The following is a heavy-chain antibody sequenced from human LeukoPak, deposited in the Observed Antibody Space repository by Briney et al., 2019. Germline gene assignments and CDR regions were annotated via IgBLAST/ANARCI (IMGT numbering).Heavy chain of an antibody. CDR2: IWSDGSNR. D-gene: IGHD4-11*01. CDR1: GFIYSHYG. J-gene: IGHJ4*01. Sequence: GGSLRLSCAASGFIYSHYGMHWVRHAPGKGLEWVAVIWSDGSNRFYAGSVKGRFTISRDNSQRTLFLQMNSLRVDDTAMYYCVRDAQRGFDYSNSLKYWGHGTLVTVSS. V-gene: IGHV3-33*01. CDR3: VRDAQRGFDYSNSLKY.